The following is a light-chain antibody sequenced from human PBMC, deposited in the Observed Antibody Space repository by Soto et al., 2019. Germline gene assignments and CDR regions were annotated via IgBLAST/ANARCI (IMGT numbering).Light chain of an antibody. J-gene: IGLJ1*01. CDR2: DVS. V-gene: IGLV2-14*01. CDR3: SSYTSSSTLVV. Sequence: QSALTQPASVSGSPGQSITISCTGTSSDVGDYNYVSWYQQHPGKAPKLMIYDVSNRPSGVSNRFSGSKSGNTASLTISGLQAEDEVDYYCSSYTSSSTLVVFGTGTKLTVL. CDR1: SSDVGDYNY.